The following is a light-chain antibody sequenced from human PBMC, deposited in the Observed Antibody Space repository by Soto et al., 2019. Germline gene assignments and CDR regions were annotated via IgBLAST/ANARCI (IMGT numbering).Light chain of an antibody. Sequence: QSVLTQPPSVSAAPGQKVTSACSGSSSNIGDNYVSWYQQLPGTAPKLLIYDNNKRPSGIPDRFSGSKSGTSATLGITGLKTGDEADYYCGTWDSSLSTVVFGGGTKLTVL. J-gene: IGLJ2*01. CDR3: GTWDSSLSTVV. CDR2: DNN. CDR1: SSNIGDNY. V-gene: IGLV1-51*01.